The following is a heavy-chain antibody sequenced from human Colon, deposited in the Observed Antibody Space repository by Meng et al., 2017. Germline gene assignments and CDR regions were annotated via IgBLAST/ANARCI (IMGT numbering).Heavy chain of an antibody. CDR2: IKQDGSGE. V-gene: IGHV3-7*01. CDR3: TRGGVAGSFDY. J-gene: IGHJ4*02. D-gene: IGHD6-19*01. Sequence: RGSLSLACAASGFTFSSYWMSWVRQAAGEGLEWVAHIKQDGSGEYYVDSVKGRFTISRDNAKNPLSLQMNSLRAEDPAVYYCTRGGVAGSFDYWGQGTLVTVSS. CDR1: GFTFSSYW.